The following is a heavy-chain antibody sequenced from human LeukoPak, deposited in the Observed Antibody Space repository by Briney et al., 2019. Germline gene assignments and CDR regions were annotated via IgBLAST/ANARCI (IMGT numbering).Heavy chain of an antibody. CDR3: ARDLAPPYYDSSPFDY. D-gene: IGHD3-22*01. CDR1: GFTFSSYS. Sequence: GGSLRLSCAASGFTFSSYSMNWVRQAPGKGLEWVSSISSSSYIYYADSVKGRSTISRDNAKNSLYLQMNSLRAEDTAVYYCARDLAPPYYDSSPFDYWGQGTLVTVSS. J-gene: IGHJ4*02. CDR2: ISSSSYI. V-gene: IGHV3-21*01.